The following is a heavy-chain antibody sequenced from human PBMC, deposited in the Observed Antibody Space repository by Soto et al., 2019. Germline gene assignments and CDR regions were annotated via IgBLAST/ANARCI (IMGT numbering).Heavy chain of an antibody. V-gene: IGHV1-46*01. CDR2: IDPSGGVT. Sequence: ASVKVSCKASGYTFTKFHIHWVRQAPGQGLEWMGMIDPSGGVTRDAQRFQGRITMTSDTSTSSVYMELRGLTSEDTAVYYCARDHCSGGSCYASAYFDYWGQGTLVTVSS. D-gene: IGHD2-15*01. J-gene: IGHJ4*02. CDR3: ARDHCSGGSCYASAYFDY. CDR1: GYTFTKFH.